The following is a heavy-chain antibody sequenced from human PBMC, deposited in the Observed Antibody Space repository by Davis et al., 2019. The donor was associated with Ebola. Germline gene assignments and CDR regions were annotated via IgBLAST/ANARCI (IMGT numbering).Heavy chain of an antibody. CDR2: ISGDGGST. V-gene: IGHV3-43*02. Sequence: PGGSLRLSCAASGFTFDDYAMHWVRQAPGKGLEWVSLISGDGGSTYYADSVKGRFTISRDNSKNSLYLQMNSLRTEDTALYYCAKDRPRMYYYDSSGYYFEYWGQGTLVTVSS. CDR1: GFTFDDYA. J-gene: IGHJ4*02. CDR3: AKDRPRMYYYDSSGYYFEY. D-gene: IGHD3-22*01.